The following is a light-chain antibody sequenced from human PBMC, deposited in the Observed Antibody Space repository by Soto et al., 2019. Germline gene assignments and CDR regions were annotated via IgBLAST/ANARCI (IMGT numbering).Light chain of an antibody. CDR2: LGS. CDR3: MQARQTPYT. J-gene: IGKJ4*01. V-gene: IGKV2-28*01. CDR1: QSLLHSNGYIY. Sequence: DIVMTQSPLSLPVTPGEPASISCRSSQSLLHSNGYIYLDWYLQKPGQSPQLLIYLGSNRASGVPDRFSGSGSRTDFTLKISRVEAEDVGVYYCMQARQTPYTFGGGTKVDIK.